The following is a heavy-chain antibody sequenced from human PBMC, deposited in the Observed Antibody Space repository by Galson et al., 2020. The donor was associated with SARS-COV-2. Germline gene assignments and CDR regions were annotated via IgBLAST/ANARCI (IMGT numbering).Heavy chain of an antibody. V-gene: IGHV4-34*01. D-gene: IGHD2-2*01. CDR1: GGSFSDYY. Sequence: SETLSLTCAAYGGSFSDYYWSWIRQPPGQGLEWIGEIHPSGIINYRPSLERRVTISVDTSKSQFSLSLTSVTAADTAVYYCARGQDHAKTAHLGPGTLVTVSS. J-gene: IGHJ4*02. CDR2: IHPSGII. CDR3: ARGQDHAKTAH.